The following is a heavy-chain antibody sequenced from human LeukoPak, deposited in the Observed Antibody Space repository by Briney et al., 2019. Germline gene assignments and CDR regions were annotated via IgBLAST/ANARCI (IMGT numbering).Heavy chain of an antibody. CDR1: GYRFSDYY. D-gene: IGHD3-22*01. Sequence: ASVKVSCKASGYRFSDYYMHWVRQAPGQGLEWMGRINSNSGGTGFAEKFRGRVTMTRDTSISTTYMELSRLTSDDTAVYYCARAGGTYYYESSGYYYQNWFDSWGQGTLVTVSS. V-gene: IGHV1-2*06. CDR3: ARAGGTYYYESSGYYYQNWFDS. CDR2: INSNSGGT. J-gene: IGHJ5*01.